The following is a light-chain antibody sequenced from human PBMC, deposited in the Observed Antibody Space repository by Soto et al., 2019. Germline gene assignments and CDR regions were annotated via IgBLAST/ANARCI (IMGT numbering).Light chain of an antibody. Sequence: VLTQSPGTLSLSPGERATLSCRASQSVTIDYLAWFQQKPGQAPRLLIYGARTRATGVPDRFSASGSGTDFSLTISRLEPEDFAVYYCQQYGTSPWTFGQGTKVDIK. J-gene: IGKJ1*01. CDR2: GAR. CDR1: QSVTIDY. CDR3: QQYGTSPWT. V-gene: IGKV3-20*01.